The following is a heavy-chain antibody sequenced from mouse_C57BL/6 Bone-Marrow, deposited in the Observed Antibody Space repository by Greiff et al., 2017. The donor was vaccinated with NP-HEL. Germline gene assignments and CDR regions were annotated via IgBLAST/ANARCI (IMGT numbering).Heavy chain of an antibody. Sequence: EVKLVESGGDLVKPGGSLKLSCAASGFTFSSYGMSWVRQTPDKRLEWVATISSGGSYTYYPDSVKGRFTISRDNAKNNLYLQMSSLKSEDTAMYYCARRRLLSYYFDYCGQGTTLTVSS. J-gene: IGHJ2*01. CDR1: GFTFSSYG. V-gene: IGHV5-6*02. CDR2: ISSGGSYT. CDR3: ARRRLLSYYFDY. D-gene: IGHD2-3*01.